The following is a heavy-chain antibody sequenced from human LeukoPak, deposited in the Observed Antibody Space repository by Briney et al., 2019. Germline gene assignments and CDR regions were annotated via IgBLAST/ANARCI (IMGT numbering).Heavy chain of an antibody. Sequence: SETLSLTCTVSGGSISSSSYYWGWIRQPPGKGLEWIGSIYYSGSTYYNPSLKSRVTISVDTSKNQFSLKLSSVTAADTAVYYCARADRYFDWTRPLGFDYWGQGTLVTVSS. D-gene: IGHD3-9*01. CDR1: GGSISSSSYY. CDR2: IYYSGST. CDR3: ARADRYFDWTRPLGFDY. J-gene: IGHJ4*02. V-gene: IGHV4-39*07.